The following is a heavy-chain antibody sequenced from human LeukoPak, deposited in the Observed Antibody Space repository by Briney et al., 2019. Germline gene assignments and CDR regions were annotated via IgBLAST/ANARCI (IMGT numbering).Heavy chain of an antibody. CDR3: ARKGSLGSRLKNFDY. CDR2: IKQDGSEK. D-gene: IGHD2-15*01. CDR1: GFTFSSHW. V-gene: IGHV3-7*01. J-gene: IGHJ4*02. Sequence: GGSLRLSCAASGFTFSSHWMSWVRQAPGKGLEWVANIKQDGSEKYYVDSVKGRFTISRDNAKNSLYLQMNSLRAEDTAVYYCARKGSLGSRLKNFDYWGQGTLVTVSS.